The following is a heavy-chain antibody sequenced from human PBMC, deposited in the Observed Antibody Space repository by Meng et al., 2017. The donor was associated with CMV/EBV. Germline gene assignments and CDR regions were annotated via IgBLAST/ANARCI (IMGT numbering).Heavy chain of an antibody. CDR1: GFTFSSYD. V-gene: IGHV3-13*01. Sequence: GGSLRLSCAASGFTFSSYDMHWVRQATGKGLEWASAIGTAGDTYYPGSVKGRFTISRENAKNSLYLQMNSLRAGDTAVYYCARARAGGSYVDYWGQGTLVTVSS. J-gene: IGHJ4*02. CDR3: ARARAGGSYVDY. D-gene: IGHD1-26*01. CDR2: IGTAGDT.